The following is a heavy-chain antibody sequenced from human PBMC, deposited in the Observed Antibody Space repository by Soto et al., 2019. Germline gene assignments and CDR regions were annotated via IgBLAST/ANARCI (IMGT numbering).Heavy chain of an antibody. CDR3: AKDGLGPTIFGMYYFDY. Sequence: GGSLRLSCVASGFTFSSYALTWVRQAPGKGLEWVAVISYDGSNKYYADSVKGRFTISRDNSKNTLYLQMNSLRAEDTAVYYCAKDGLGPTIFGMYYFDYRGQGTLVTVSS. D-gene: IGHD3-3*01. CDR1: GFTFSSYA. V-gene: IGHV3-30*18. J-gene: IGHJ4*02. CDR2: ISYDGSNK.